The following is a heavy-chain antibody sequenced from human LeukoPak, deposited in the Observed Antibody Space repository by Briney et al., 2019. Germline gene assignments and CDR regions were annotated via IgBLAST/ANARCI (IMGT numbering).Heavy chain of an antibody. V-gene: IGHV4-34*01. CDR2: INHSGST. D-gene: IGHD6-13*01. Sequence: PSETLSLTCAVYGGSFSGYYWSWIRQPPGKGLEWIGEINHSGSTNYNPSLKSRVTISVDRSKNQFSLKLSSVTAADTAVYYCARGFHSSSWYIWFDPWGQGTLVTVSS. CDR3: ARGFHSSSWYIWFDP. J-gene: IGHJ5*02. CDR1: GGSFSGYY.